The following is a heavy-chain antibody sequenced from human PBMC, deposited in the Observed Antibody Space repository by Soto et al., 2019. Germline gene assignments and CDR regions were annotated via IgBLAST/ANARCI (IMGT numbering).Heavy chain of an antibody. D-gene: IGHD6-19*01. J-gene: IGHJ4*02. CDR1: GFTFSSYA. CDR2: ISGSGGST. V-gene: IGHV3-23*01. CDR3: AKDAYSSGWYGSYFDY. Sequence: PGGSLRLSCAASGFTFSSYAMIWVRQAPGKGLEWVSAISGSGGSTYYADSVKGRFTISRDNSKNTLYLQMNSLRAEDTAVYYCAKDAYSSGWYGSYFDYWGQGTLVTVSS.